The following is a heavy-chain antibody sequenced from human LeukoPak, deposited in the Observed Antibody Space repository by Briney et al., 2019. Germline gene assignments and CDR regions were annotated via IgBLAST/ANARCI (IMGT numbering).Heavy chain of an antibody. Sequence: PGGSLRLSCAASGFTFSSYAMSWVRQAPGKGLEWVSAISGSGGSTYYADSVKGRFTISRDNSKNTLYLQMNGLRAEDTAVYYCAKGGLAAAGTSSHFDYWGQGTLVTVSS. D-gene: IGHD6-13*01. CDR3: AKGGLAAAGTSSHFDY. J-gene: IGHJ4*02. V-gene: IGHV3-23*01. CDR1: GFTFSSYA. CDR2: ISGSGGST.